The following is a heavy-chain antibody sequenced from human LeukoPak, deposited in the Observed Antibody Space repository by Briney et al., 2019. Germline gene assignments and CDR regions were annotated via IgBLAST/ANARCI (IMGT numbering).Heavy chain of an antibody. CDR3: ARDVSPSLRFSDPVGVFDY. J-gene: IGHJ4*02. V-gene: IGHV4-39*07. CDR1: GGSISSSSYY. CDR2: IYYSGST. D-gene: IGHD3-3*01. Sequence: SETLSLTCTASGGSISSSSYYWGWIRQPPGKGLEWIGSIYYSGSTYYNPSLKSRVTISVDTSKNQFSLKLSSVTAADTAVYYCARDVSPSLRFSDPVGVFDYWGQGTLVTVSS.